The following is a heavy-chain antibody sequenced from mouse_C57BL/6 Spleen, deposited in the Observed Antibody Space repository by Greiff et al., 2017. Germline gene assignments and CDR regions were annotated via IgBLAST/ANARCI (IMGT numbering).Heavy chain of an antibody. CDR2: IHPSDSDT. CDR1: GYTFTSYW. CDR3: AIGVEDSNPDY. D-gene: IGHD2-5*01. V-gene: IGHV1-74*01. Sequence: QVQLQQPGAELVKPGASVKVSCKASGYTFTSYWMHWVKQRPGQGLEWIGRIHPSDSDTNYNQKFKGKATLTVDKSSSTAYMQLRSLTYEDSAVYYRAIGVEDSNPDYWGQGTTLTVSS. J-gene: IGHJ2*01.